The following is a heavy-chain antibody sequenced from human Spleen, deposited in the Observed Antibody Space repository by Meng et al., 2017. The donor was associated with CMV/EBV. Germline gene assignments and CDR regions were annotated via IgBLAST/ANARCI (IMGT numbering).Heavy chain of an antibody. CDR1: GFTFSGYA. CDR3: AKSLFGGVVGPLFDY. CDR2: ILYDGSTA. V-gene: IGHV3-30-3*02. D-gene: IGHD2-2*01. Sequence: GGSLRLSCAASGFTFSGYAMHWVRQAPGKGLEWVAVILYDGSTAYYGESVKGRFTISRDNSNNTVSLQMNSLRAEDTAVYYCAKSLFGGVVGPLFDYWGQGTLVTVSS. J-gene: IGHJ4*02.